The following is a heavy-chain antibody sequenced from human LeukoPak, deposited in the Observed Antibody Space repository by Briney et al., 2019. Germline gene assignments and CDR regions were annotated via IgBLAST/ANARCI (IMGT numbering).Heavy chain of an antibody. CDR2: ISAYNGNT. Sequence: GASVKVSCKASGYTFTSYGISWVRQAPGQGLEWMGWISAYNGNTNYAQKLQGRVTMTTDTSTSTAYMELRSLRSDDTAVYYCARDEPVTTWTKGYFDYWGQGTPVTVSS. D-gene: IGHD4-17*01. J-gene: IGHJ4*02. CDR3: ARDEPVTTWTKGYFDY. CDR1: GYTFTSYG. V-gene: IGHV1-18*01.